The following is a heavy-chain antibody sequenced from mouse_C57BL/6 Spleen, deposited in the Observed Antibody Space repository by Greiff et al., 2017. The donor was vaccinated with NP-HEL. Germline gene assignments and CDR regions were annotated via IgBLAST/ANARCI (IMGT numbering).Heavy chain of an antibody. CDR1: GYTFTSYW. CDR2: IDPNSGGT. CDR3: ARGGPLPSRYFDV. J-gene: IGHJ1*03. V-gene: IGHV1-72*01. Sequence: VQLQQSGAELVKPGASVKLSCKASGYTFTSYWMHWVKRRPGRGLEWMGRIDPNSGGTKYNEKFKSKATLTVDKPSSTAYMQLSSLTSEDSAVYYCARGGPLPSRYFDVWGTGTTVTVSS.